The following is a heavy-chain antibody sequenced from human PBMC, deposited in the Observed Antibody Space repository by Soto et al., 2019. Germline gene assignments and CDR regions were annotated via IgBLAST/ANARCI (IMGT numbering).Heavy chain of an antibody. CDR2: ISYDGRKK. Sequence: QVQLVESGGGVVQPGRTLSLSCLVSGFSFRSHGMHWVRQAPGTGLEWVAVISYDGRKKYYADSVKGRFTVTRDNSRNTVFLHMNSLRPEDTAVYFCSRDRECGSNYGLYYLDSWGQGTLVTVSS. J-gene: IGHJ4*02. V-gene: IGHV3-30*03. CDR3: SRDRECGSNYGLYYLDS. D-gene: IGHD5-18*01. CDR1: GFSFRSHG.